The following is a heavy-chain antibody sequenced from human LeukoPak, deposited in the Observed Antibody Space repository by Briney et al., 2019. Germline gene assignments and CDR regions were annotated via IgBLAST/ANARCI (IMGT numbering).Heavy chain of an antibody. D-gene: IGHD6-19*01. V-gene: IGHV7-4-1*02. Sequence: ASVKVSCKASGYTFTSYAMNWVRQAPGQGLEWMGWINTNTGNPTYAQGFTGRFVFSLDTSVSTAYLQISSLKAEDTAVYYCASVDPVGQWLVGAFDIWGQGTMVTVSS. CDR3: ASVDPVGQWLVGAFDI. J-gene: IGHJ3*02. CDR2: INTNTGNP. CDR1: GYTFTSYA.